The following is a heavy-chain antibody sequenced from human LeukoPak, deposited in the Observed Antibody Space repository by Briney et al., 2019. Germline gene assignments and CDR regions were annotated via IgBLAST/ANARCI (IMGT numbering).Heavy chain of an antibody. CDR3: ANQWVQLWSPFDY. J-gene: IGHJ4*02. CDR2: IYSGGST. CDR1: GFTVSSNY. Sequence: PGGSLRLSCAASGFTVSSNYMSWVRQAPGKGLEWVSVIYSGGSTYYADSVKGRFTISRDNSKNTLYLQMNSLRAEDTAVYYCANQWVQLWSPFDYWGQGTLVTVSS. V-gene: IGHV3-53*01. D-gene: IGHD5-18*01.